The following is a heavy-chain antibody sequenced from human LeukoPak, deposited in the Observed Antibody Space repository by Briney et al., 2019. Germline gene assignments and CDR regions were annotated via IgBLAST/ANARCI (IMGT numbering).Heavy chain of an antibody. CDR3: AGSTDYGGNFFDY. Sequence: SETLSLTCAVYGGSFSGYYWNLIRQPPGKGLEWIGEINHSGSTKHNPSLKSRVNISIDTSKNQFSLKLSSVTAADTAVYYCAGSTDYGGNFFDYWGQGTLVTVSS. J-gene: IGHJ4*02. CDR2: INHSGST. D-gene: IGHD4-23*01. CDR1: GGSFSGYY. V-gene: IGHV4-34*01.